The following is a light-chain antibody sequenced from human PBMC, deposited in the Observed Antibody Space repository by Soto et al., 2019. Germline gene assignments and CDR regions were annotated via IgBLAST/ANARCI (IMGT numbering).Light chain of an antibody. V-gene: IGKV1-5*01. CDR2: DAS. CDR3: QQYNGYST. Sequence: DIQMTQSPSTLSASIGDRVTITCRASQSIGRWLAWYQQKPGTAPKLLIYDASSLESGAPSRFSGSGSGTGFTLTISSLQPDDFATYYCQQYNGYSTFGQGTKLEIK. J-gene: IGKJ2*01. CDR1: QSIGRW.